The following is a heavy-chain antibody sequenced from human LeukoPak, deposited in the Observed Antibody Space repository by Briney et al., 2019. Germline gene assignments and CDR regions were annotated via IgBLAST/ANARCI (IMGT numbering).Heavy chain of an antibody. J-gene: IGHJ4*02. D-gene: IGHD3-3*01. Sequence: ASVKVSCKASGYTFTGYYMHWVRQAPGQGLEWMGWINPNSGGTNYAQKFQGRVTMTRDTSTSTVYMELSSLRSEDTAVYYCARCDFWSGYGFDYWGQGTLVTVSS. V-gene: IGHV1-2*02. CDR1: GYTFTGYY. CDR2: INPNSGGT. CDR3: ARCDFWSGYGFDY.